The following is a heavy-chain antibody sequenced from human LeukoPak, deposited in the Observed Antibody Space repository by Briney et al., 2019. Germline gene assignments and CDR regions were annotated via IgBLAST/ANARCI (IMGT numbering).Heavy chain of an antibody. CDR3: ARSYYYDRKSGYFDY. CDR1: GFTFSSYA. V-gene: IGHV3-30-3*01. Sequence: GRSLRLSCAASGFTFSSYAMSWVRQAPGKGLEWVAVISYNGSNKYYADSVKGRSTISRDNSKNTLYLQMNSLRAEDTAVYYCARSYYYDRKSGYFDYWGQGTLVTVSS. D-gene: IGHD3-22*01. J-gene: IGHJ4*02. CDR2: ISYNGSNK.